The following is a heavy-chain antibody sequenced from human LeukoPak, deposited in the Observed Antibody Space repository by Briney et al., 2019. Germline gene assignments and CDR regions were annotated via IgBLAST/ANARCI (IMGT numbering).Heavy chain of an antibody. V-gene: IGHV3-21*01. CDR3: ARGSSSRYYFDY. CDR1: GFTFSSYS. J-gene: IGHJ4*02. CDR2: ISSSSSYI. D-gene: IGHD6-13*01. Sequence: KAGGSLRLSCAASGFTFSSYSMNWVRQAPGKGLEWVSSISSSSSYIYYADSVKGRFTISRDNAKNSLYLQMNSLRAEDTAVYYCARGSSSRYYFDYWGQGTLVTVSS.